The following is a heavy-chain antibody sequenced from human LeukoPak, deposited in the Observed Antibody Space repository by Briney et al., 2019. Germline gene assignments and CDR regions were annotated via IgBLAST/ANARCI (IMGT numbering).Heavy chain of an antibody. CDR3: AKDPGGYSYGPYGY. CDR2: ISGSGVNT. J-gene: IGHJ4*02. Sequence: GGSLRLSCAASGFTFSSYAMSWVRQAPGKGLEWVSTISGSGVNTYYADSARGRFTISRDNSKNTLYLQMNGLRAEDTAVYYCAKDPGGYSYGPYGYWGQGTLVTVSS. D-gene: IGHD5-12*01. CDR1: GFTFSSYA. V-gene: IGHV3-23*01.